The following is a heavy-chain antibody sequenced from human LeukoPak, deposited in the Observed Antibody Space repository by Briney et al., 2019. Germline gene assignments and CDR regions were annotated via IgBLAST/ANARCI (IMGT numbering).Heavy chain of an antibody. V-gene: IGHV3-23*01. CDR1: GFTFTSYA. CDR2: ISGSGGNT. J-gene: IGHJ4*02. D-gene: IGHD3-3*01. Sequence: GGSLRLSCAASGFTFTSYAMGWVRQAPGKGLEWVSTISGSGGNTYYADSVKGRFTISRDNSKNTVYLQMNSLRAEDTDVFYCAKDSFITIFGVGSDYWGQGTLVTVSS. CDR3: AKDSFITIFGVGSDY.